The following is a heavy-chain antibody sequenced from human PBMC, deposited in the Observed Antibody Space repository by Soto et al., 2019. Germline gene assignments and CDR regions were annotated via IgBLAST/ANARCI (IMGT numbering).Heavy chain of an antibody. CDR2: ISAYNGNT. V-gene: IGHV1-18*01. D-gene: IGHD6-13*01. CDR3: ARPRHEYSSSWREGLDYMDV. CDR1: GYTFTSYG. J-gene: IGHJ6*03. Sequence: ASVKVSCKASGYTFTSYGISWVRQAPGQGLEWMGWISAYNGNTNYAQKLQGRVTMTTDTSTSTAYMELRSLRSDDTAVYYCARPRHEYSSSWREGLDYMDVWGKGTTVTVSS.